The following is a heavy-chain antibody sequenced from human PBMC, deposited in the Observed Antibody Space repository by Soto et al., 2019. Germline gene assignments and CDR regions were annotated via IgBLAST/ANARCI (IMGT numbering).Heavy chain of an antibody. D-gene: IGHD1-1*01. J-gene: IGHJ5*02. Sequence: ASVKVSCKASGYTFTSYAMHWVRQAPGQRLEWMGWISAGNGNTKYSQKFQGRVTITRDTSASTAYMELSSLRSEDTAVYYCARNKLGFDPWGQGTLVTVSS. CDR2: ISAGNGNT. CDR3: ARNKLGFDP. CDR1: GYTFTSYA. V-gene: IGHV1-3*01.